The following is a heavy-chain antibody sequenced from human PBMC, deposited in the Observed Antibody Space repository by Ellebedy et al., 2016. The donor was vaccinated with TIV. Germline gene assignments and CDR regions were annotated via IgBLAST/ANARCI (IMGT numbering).Heavy chain of an antibody. CDR1: GFTFSGHA. CDR3: LAELGTSAFHI. Sequence: GESLKISCAASGFTFSGHAMHWVRQAPGKGLEWVALISHDGTYKDYAESVKGRFAISRDNPKNTLYLQMNSLRPEDTALYYCLAELGTSAFHIWGQGTMVTVSS. D-gene: IGHD7-27*01. V-gene: IGHV3-30*09. CDR2: ISHDGTYK. J-gene: IGHJ3*02.